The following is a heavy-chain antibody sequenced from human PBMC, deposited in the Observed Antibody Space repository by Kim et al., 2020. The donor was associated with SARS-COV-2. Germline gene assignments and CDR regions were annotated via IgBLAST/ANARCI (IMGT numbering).Heavy chain of an antibody. J-gene: IGHJ4*02. D-gene: IGHD4-17*01. V-gene: IGHV3-23*01. Sequence: GSTYYADSVKGRFTISRDNSKNTLYLQMTSLRAEDTAVYYCAKELYGDYYWGQGTLVTVSS. CDR3: AKELYGDYY. CDR2: GST.